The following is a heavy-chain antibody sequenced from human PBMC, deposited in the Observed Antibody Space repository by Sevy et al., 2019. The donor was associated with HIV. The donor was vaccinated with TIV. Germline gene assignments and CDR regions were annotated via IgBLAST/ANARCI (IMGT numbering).Heavy chain of an antibody. CDR2: IIPIFGTA. CDR3: ARVHRDWNVNYYYYGMDV. Sequence: ASVKVSCKASGGTFSSYAISWVRQAPGQGLEWMGGIIPIFGTANYAQKFQGRVTITADESTSTAYMELSSLRSEDTAVYYCARVHRDWNVNYYYYGMDVWGQGTTVTVSS. D-gene: IGHD1-1*01. J-gene: IGHJ6*02. V-gene: IGHV1-69*13. CDR1: GGTFSSYA.